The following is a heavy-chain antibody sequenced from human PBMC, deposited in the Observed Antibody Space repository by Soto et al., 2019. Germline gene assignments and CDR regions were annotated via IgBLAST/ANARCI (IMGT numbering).Heavy chain of an antibody. CDR1: GYSFTSYW. V-gene: IGHV5-51*01. D-gene: IGHD3-3*01. Sequence: PGESLKISCRGSGYSFTSYWIGWVRQMPGKGLEWMGIIYPGDSDTRYSPSFQGQVTISADKSISTAYLQWSSLKASDTAMYYCARVVKVWSGYSSGDWFDPWGQGTQVTVSS. CDR2: IYPGDSDT. CDR3: ARVVKVWSGYSSGDWFDP. J-gene: IGHJ5*02.